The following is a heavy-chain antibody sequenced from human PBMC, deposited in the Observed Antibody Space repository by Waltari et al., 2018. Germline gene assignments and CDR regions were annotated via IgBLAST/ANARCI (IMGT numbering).Heavy chain of an antibody. J-gene: IGHJ1*01. D-gene: IGHD4-17*01. Sequence: QLQLQESGPGLVRPSETQSLTCTVSGGSITTNYNWAWIRQPPGKGLEWMGNMQYRGSTFYNPSLMSRVTISLDTSKNQFSLTLTSVDAADTAVYFCGRIAFGDDGGYFQYWGQGTLVTVSS. V-gene: IGHV4-39*01. CDR3: GRIAFGDDGGYFQY. CDR2: MQYRGST. CDR1: GGSITTNYN.